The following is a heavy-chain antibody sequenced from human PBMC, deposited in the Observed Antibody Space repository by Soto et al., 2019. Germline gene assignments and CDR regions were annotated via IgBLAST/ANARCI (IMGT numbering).Heavy chain of an antibody. D-gene: IGHD3-22*01. CDR3: ARDMIVVVITTSFY. CDR2: ISYDGSNK. V-gene: IGHV3-30-3*01. Sequence: SGGSLRLSCAASGFTFSSYAMHWVRQAPGKGLEWVAVISYDGSNKYYADSVKGRFTISRDNSKNTLYLQMNSLRAEDTAVYYYARDMIVVVITTSFYWGQGTLVTVSS. CDR1: GFTFSSYA. J-gene: IGHJ4*02.